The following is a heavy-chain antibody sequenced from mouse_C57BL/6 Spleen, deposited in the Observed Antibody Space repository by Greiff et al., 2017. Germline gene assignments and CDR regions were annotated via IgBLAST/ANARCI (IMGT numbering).Heavy chain of an antibody. V-gene: IGHV14-4*01. CDR1: GFNFKDDY. Sequence: VQLQQSGAELVRPGASVKLSCTASGFNFKDDYMHWVKQRPEQGLEWIGVIDPENGDTEYASKFQGKARITADTSSNTAYMHLSGQTYENAAVYCCAARWDPFAYWGQGTLVTVSA. CDR3: AARWDPFAY. D-gene: IGHD4-1*01. CDR2: IDPENGDT. J-gene: IGHJ3*01.